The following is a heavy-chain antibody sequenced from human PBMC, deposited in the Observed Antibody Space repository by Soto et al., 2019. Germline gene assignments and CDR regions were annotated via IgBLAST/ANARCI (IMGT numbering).Heavy chain of an antibody. D-gene: IGHD6-19*01. CDR2: INPNSGGT. V-gene: IGHV1-2*02. J-gene: IGHJ4*02. Sequence: ASVKVSCKASGYTFTGYYMHWVRQAPGQGLEWMGWINPNSGGTNYAQKFQGRVTMTRDMSISTAYMELSRLRSDDTAVYYCARGPSIAVAGKGNYFDYWGQGTLVTVSS. CDR1: GYTFTGYY. CDR3: ARGPSIAVAGKGNYFDY.